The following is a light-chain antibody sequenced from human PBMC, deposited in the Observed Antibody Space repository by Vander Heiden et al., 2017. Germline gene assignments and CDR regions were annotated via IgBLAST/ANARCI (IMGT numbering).Light chain of an antibody. CDR3: GTWDSSLSAGV. J-gene: IGLJ3*02. CDR1: SPNIGNNY. CDR2: DNN. V-gene: IGLV1-51*01. Sequence: QKVTIPCSGSSPNIGNNYVSWYQQLPGTAPKLLIYDNNKRPSGIPDRFSGSKSGTSATLGITGLQTGDEADYYCGTWDSSLSAGVFGGGTQLT.